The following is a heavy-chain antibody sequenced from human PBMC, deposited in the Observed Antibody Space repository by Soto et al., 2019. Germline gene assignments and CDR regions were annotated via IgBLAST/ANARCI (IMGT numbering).Heavy chain of an antibody. CDR1: GFTFSSYG. V-gene: IGHV3-30*18. CDR3: AKGATVTTGGLFDY. D-gene: IGHD4-17*01. J-gene: IGHJ4*02. CDR2: ISYDGSNK. Sequence: GESLKISCAASGFTFSSYGMHWVRQAPGKGLEWVAVISYDGSNKYYADSVKGRFTISRDNSKNTLYLQMNSLRAEDTAVYYCAKGATVTTGGLFDYWGQGTLVTVSS.